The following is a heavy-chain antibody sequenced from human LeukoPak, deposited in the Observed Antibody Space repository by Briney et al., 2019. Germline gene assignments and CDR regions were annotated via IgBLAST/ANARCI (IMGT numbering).Heavy chain of an antibody. D-gene: IGHD2-2*01. Sequence: GGSLRLSCAASGFTFSSYEMNWVRQAPGKGLEWVSYISSSGSTIYYADSVKGRFTISRDNAKNSLYLQMNSLRAEDTAVYYCARGAPAFMYPPDYWGQGTLVTVSS. V-gene: IGHV3-48*03. CDR1: GFTFSSYE. J-gene: IGHJ4*02. CDR2: ISSSGSTI. CDR3: ARGAPAFMYPPDY.